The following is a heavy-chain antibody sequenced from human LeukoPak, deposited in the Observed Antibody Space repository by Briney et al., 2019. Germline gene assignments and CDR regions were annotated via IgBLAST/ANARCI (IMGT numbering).Heavy chain of an antibody. D-gene: IGHD3-3*01. CDR1: VGSISSSSYY. CDR2: IYYIGST. V-gene: IGHV4-39*01. Sequence: SETLSLTCTVSVGSISSSSYYWGWIRQPPGRGREWFGFIYYIGSTYYNPSLKSRVTISVDTSKNQFSLKLSSVTAADTAVYYCARGPYYDFWSGYYTDSHYFDYWGQGTLVTVSS. J-gene: IGHJ4*02. CDR3: ARGPYYDFWSGYYTDSHYFDY.